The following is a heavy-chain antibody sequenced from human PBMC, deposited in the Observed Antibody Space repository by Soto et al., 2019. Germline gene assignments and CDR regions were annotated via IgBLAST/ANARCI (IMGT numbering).Heavy chain of an antibody. V-gene: IGHV1-18*01. CDR3: ARDDRLSVVDY. D-gene: IGHD1-26*01. CDR1: GYTFTSYG. J-gene: IGHJ4*02. Sequence: GASVKVSCKASGYTFTSYGISWARQAPGQGLEWMGWINTYNGNTNYAQNVQGRVTMTTDTSTSTAYMDLRSLRSDDTAVYYCARDDRLSVVDYWGQGTLVTVSS. CDR2: INTYNGNT.